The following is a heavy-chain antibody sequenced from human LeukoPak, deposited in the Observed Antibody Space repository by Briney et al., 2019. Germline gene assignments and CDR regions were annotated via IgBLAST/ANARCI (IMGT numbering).Heavy chain of an antibody. CDR2: ISSSSSYI. CDR1: GFTFSSYS. D-gene: IGHD6-19*01. J-gene: IGHJ5*02. CDR3: ARDKGGGQWLNFHWFDP. Sequence: GGSLRLSCAASGFTFSSYSMNWVRQAPGKGLEWVSSISSSSSYIYYADSVKGRFTISRDNAKNSLYLQMNSLRAEDTAVYYCARDKGGGQWLNFHWFDPWGQGTLVTVSS. V-gene: IGHV3-21*01.